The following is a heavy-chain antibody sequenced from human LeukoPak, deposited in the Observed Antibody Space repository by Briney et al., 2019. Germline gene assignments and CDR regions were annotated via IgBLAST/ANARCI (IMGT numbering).Heavy chain of an antibody. V-gene: IGHV4-4*07. CDR2: IYTCGST. CDR1: GGSISSYY. J-gene: IGHJ4*02. D-gene: IGHD3-10*01. CDR3: ARDGFFPTHDYYGSGSLIDY. Sequence: SETLSLTCTVSGGSISSYYWSWIRQPAGKGLEWIGRIYTCGSTNYNPSLKSRVTMSVDTSKNQFSLKLSSVTAADTAVYYCARDGFFPTHDYYGSGSLIDYWGQGTLVTVSS.